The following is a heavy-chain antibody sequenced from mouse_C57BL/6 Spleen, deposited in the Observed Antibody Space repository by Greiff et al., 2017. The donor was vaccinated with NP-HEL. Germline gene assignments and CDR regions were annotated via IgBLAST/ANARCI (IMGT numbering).Heavy chain of an antibody. D-gene: IGHD1-1*01. Sequence: QVQLKQPGAELVKPGASVKMSCKASGYTFTSYWITWVKQRPGQGLEWIGDIYPGSGSTNYNEKFKSKATLTVDTSSSTAYMQLSSLTSEDSAVYYCARSGEITTDYFDYWGQGTTLTVSS. CDR2: IYPGSGST. CDR1: GYTFTSYW. V-gene: IGHV1-55*01. CDR3: ARSGEITTDYFDY. J-gene: IGHJ2*01.